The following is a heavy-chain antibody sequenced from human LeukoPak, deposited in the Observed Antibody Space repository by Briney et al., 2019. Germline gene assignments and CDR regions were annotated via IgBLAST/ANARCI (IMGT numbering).Heavy chain of an antibody. Sequence: PGGSLRLSCAAPGFPFNYYNIHWVRQAPGKGLEWVAFMRNDGSEIHYADSVKGRFTISRENSKNSLYLQMNSLRVEDTAVYFCAKDGGRYRFDYWGQGTLVTVSS. CDR2: MRNDGSEI. CDR3: AKDGGRYRFDY. D-gene: IGHD3-16*02. J-gene: IGHJ4*02. V-gene: IGHV3-30*02. CDR1: GFPFNYYN.